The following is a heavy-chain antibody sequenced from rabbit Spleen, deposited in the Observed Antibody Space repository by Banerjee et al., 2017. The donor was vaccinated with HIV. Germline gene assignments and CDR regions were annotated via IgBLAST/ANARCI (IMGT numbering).Heavy chain of an antibody. D-gene: IGHD4-1*01. CDR2: IDIGSSGFT. Sequence: QSLEESGGDLVKPGASLTLTCIASGVSFSGDSYMCWVRQAPGRGLEWIACIDIGSSGFTYFASWAKGRFTISTSTSLNTVTLQLNSLTAADTATYFCGRDLAGVIGWNFGWWGQGTLVTVS. V-gene: IGHV1S40*01. CDR1: GVSFSGDSY. J-gene: IGHJ4*01. CDR3: GRDLAGVIGWNFGW.